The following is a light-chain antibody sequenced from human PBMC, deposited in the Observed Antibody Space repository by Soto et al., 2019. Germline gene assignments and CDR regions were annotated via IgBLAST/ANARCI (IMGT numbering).Light chain of an antibody. Sequence: SYELTQPPSVSVSPGQTARITCSGDALPKQYAYWYQQKPGQAPVLVIYKDSERPSGIPERFSGSSSGTTVTLTISGVQAEDEVDYYCQSADSSGTYVFGTGTKVXVL. J-gene: IGLJ1*01. CDR2: KDS. V-gene: IGLV3-25*03. CDR1: ALPKQY. CDR3: QSADSSGTYV.